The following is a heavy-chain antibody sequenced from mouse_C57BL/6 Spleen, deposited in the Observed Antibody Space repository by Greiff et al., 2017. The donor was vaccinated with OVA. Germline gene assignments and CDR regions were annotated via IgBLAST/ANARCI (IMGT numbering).Heavy chain of an antibody. V-gene: IGHV3-6*01. J-gene: IGHJ4*01. CDR1: GYSITSGYY. Sequence: EVQVVESGPGLVKPSQSLSLTCSVTGYSITSGYYWNWLRQFPGNKLEWMGYISYDGSNNYNPSLKNRISITRDTSKNQFFLKLNSVTTEDTATYYCARGVYYAMDYWGQGTSVTVSS. CDR3: ARGVYYAMDY. CDR2: ISYDGSN.